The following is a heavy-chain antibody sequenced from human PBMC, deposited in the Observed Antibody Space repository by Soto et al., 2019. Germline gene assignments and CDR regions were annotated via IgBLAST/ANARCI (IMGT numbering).Heavy chain of an antibody. D-gene: IGHD2-15*01. CDR2: ISWNSGSI. V-gene: IGHV3-9*01. CDR3: AKDQYEYCSGGSCYPQGGFDY. CDR1: GFTFDDYA. Sequence: HPGGSLRLSCAASGFTFDDYAMHWVRQAPGKGLEWVSGISWNSGSIGYADSVKGRFTISRDNAKNSLYLQMNSLRAEDTALYYCAKDQYEYCSGGSCYPQGGFDYWGQGTLVTVSS. J-gene: IGHJ4*02.